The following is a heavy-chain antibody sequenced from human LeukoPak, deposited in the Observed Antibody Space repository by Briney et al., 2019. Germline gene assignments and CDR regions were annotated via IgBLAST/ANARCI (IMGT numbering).Heavy chain of an antibody. CDR2: ISRSTNSI. D-gene: IGHD6-13*01. Sequence: GGSLRLSCEASGFTFRSYSMNWVRQAPGKGLEWISYISRSTNSISYADSVKGRFTISRDNAKNSLFLQVNNLRDEDTAVYYCARDRGPGIKPAGTIGMDVWGQGTTVTVSS. CDR3: ARDRGPGIKPAGTIGMDV. V-gene: IGHV3-48*02. J-gene: IGHJ6*02. CDR1: GFTFRSYS.